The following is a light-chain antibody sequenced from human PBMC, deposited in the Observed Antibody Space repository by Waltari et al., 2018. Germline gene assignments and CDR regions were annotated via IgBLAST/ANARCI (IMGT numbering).Light chain of an antibody. CDR2: DVT. CDR3: SSWTDSDALKLL. Sequence: QSALTQPASVSGSPGQSIPISCTGTSIASTSVPWYQQHPGKAPQVMIYDVTDRPPGVSNRFSGSKSGNTASLTISGLQAEDEADYYCSSWTDSDALKLLFGGGTKLTVL. J-gene: IGLJ2*01. CDR1: SIASTS. V-gene: IGLV2-14*03.